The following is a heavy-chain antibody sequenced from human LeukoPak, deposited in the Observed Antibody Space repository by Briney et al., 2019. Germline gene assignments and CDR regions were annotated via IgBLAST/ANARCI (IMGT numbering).Heavy chain of an antibody. Sequence: PGGSLRLSCAASGFTFSGYAMTWVRQAPGKGLEWVSSITGDGDTTYYADSVRGRFTISRDNSKNTLSVQMNSLRAEDTAVYYCAKQRSEVVVAATNYWGQGTLVTVSS. CDR1: GFTFSGYA. D-gene: IGHD2-15*01. J-gene: IGHJ4*02. CDR2: ITGDGDTT. CDR3: AKQRSEVVVAATNY. V-gene: IGHV3-23*01.